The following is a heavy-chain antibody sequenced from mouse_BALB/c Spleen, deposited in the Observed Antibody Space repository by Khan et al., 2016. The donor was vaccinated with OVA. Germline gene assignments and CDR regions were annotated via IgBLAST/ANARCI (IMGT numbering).Heavy chain of an antibody. V-gene: IGHV8-12*01. CDR1: GFSLSASGVS. CDR3: ARRPRGVYSDYLFAY. J-gene: IGHJ3*01. Sequence: QVTLKESGPGILQPSQTLSLTCSFSGFSLSASGVSVSWIRQPSGKGLEWLAHIYWDDDTRYNPSLKSRLTISKDTSRNQVFLKIASVDTADTATDYCARRPRGVYSDYLFAYWGQGTLVTVSA. CDR2: IYWDDDT. D-gene: IGHD2-4*01.